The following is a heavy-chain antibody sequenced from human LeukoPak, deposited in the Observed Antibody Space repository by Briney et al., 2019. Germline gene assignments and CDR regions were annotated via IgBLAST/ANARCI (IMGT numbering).Heavy chain of an antibody. V-gene: IGHV3-48*01. Sequence: PGGSLRLSCAASGFTFSSYAMHWVRQAPGKGLEWVSYISSSSSTIYYADSVKGRFTISRDNSKNTLYLQMNSLRAEDTAVYYCAKLPNHCSGGSCNDAFDIWGQGTMVTVSS. D-gene: IGHD2-15*01. CDR1: GFTFSSYA. CDR3: AKLPNHCSGGSCNDAFDI. J-gene: IGHJ3*02. CDR2: ISSSSSTI.